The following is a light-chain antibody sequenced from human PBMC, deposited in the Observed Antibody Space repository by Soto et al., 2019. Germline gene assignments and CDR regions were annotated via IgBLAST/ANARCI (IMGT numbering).Light chain of an antibody. J-gene: IGKJ2*01. Sequence: DIQMTQSPSSLSASVGDRVTITCRARQSISSYLNWYQQKPGKAPKLLIYAASSLQSGVPSRFSGSGSGTDFTRTISSLQPEEFATYYGQQSYSTLYTCGQGTKLEIK. V-gene: IGKV1-39*01. CDR1: QSISSY. CDR2: AAS. CDR3: QQSYSTLYT.